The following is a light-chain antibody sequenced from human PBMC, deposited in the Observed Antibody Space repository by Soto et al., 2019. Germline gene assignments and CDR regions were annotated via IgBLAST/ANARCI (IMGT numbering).Light chain of an antibody. Sequence: DIQMTQSPSALSASVGDSVTITCRASQSVSTWLAWYQQKPGQAPKLLIYKAPSVESGVPSRFSGSGSGATFTLTISSLQPDDFATNSCQQYYSYSRTFGQVTKVEI. CDR1: QSVSTW. V-gene: IGKV1-5*03. J-gene: IGKJ1*01. CDR2: KAP. CDR3: QQYYSYSRT.